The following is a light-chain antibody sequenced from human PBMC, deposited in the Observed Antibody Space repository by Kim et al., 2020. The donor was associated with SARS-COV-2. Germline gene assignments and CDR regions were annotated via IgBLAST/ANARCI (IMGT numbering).Light chain of an antibody. Sequence: ELTQPPSASGTPGQRVTISCSGSSPNIGSNAVSWYQQLPGTAPKLVVYSNDQRPSGVPDRFSGSRSGTSASLAISGLQSEDEDDYYCAAWDDSLYGRRFGGGTKVTVL. V-gene: IGLV1-44*01. CDR1: SPNIGSNA. CDR2: SND. CDR3: AAWDDSLYGRR. J-gene: IGLJ3*02.